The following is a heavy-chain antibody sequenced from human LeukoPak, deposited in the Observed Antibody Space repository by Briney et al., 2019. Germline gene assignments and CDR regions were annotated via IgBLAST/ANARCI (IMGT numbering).Heavy chain of an antibody. Sequence: SETLSLTCAVYGGSFSGFYWTWIRQTPRKGLEWIGEINHSGTTNYNPSLRGRVTISVDTSKNQLSLRVTSMTAADTAVYYCARDTSGYYGRYESWGQGILVTVSS. D-gene: IGHD3-3*01. V-gene: IGHV4-34*01. J-gene: IGHJ4*02. CDR1: GGSFSGFY. CDR2: INHSGTT. CDR3: ARDTSGYYGRYES.